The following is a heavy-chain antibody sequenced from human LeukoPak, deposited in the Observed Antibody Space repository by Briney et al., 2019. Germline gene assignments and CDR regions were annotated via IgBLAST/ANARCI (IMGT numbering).Heavy chain of an antibody. CDR2: INHSGST. CDR3: ARVGSIVGAPRASLNWFDP. CDR1: GGSFSGYY. Sequence: PSEXLSLTCAVYGGSFSGYYWSWIRQPPGKGMEWIGEINHSGSTNYNPSLKRRVTISVDTSKNQFSLKLSSVTAADTAVYYCARVGSIVGAPRASLNWFDPWGQGTLVTVSS. J-gene: IGHJ5*02. D-gene: IGHD1-26*01. V-gene: IGHV4-34*01.